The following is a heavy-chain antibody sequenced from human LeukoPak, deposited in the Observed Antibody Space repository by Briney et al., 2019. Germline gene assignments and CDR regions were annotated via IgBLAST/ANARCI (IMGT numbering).Heavy chain of an antibody. CDR2: ISSSGSTI. D-gene: IGHD7-27*01. J-gene: IGHJ4*02. CDR3: ARDLTGVPFDY. V-gene: IGHV3-11*01. Sequence: GGSLRLSCAASGFTFSDYYMSWISQAPGKGLEWVSYISSSGSTIYYADSVKGRFTISRDNAKNSLYPQMNSLRAEDTAVYYCARDLTGVPFDYWGQGTLVTVSS. CDR1: GFTFSDYY.